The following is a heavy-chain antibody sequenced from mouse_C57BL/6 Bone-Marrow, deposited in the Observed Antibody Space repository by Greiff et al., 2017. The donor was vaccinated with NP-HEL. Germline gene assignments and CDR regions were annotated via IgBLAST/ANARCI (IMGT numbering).Heavy chain of an antibody. CDR3: ARSGGTSFAY. D-gene: IGHD3-1*01. V-gene: IGHV1-50*01. J-gene: IGHJ3*01. CDR1: GYTFTSYW. CDR2: IDPSDSYT. Sequence: QVQLKQPGAELVKPGASVKLSCKASGYTFTSYWMQWVKQRPGQGLEWIGEIDPSDSYTNYKQKFKGKATLTVDTSSSTAYMQLSSLTSEDSAVYYCARSGGTSFAYWGQGTLVTVSA.